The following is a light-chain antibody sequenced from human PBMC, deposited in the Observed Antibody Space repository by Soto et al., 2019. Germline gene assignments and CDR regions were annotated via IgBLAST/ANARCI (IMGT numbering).Light chain of an antibody. Sequence: QSALTQPASVSGSPGQSLTISCTGTGSDIGGYNYVSWYQQHPGEAPKLMIYEVTNRPSGVSNRFSGSKSANTASLTISGLQPEDEADYFCSSYTSSNTLVVFGGGTQLTVL. CDR3: SSYTSSNTLVV. V-gene: IGLV2-14*01. J-gene: IGLJ2*01. CDR1: GSDIGGYNY. CDR2: EVT.